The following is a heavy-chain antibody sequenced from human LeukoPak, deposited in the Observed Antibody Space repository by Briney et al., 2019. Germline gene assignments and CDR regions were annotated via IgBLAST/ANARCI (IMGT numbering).Heavy chain of an antibody. J-gene: IGHJ6*03. CDR3: ARRTYYYGSGSYYNRYYYYYYMDV. V-gene: IGHV4-34*01. D-gene: IGHD3-10*01. CDR1: GGFFSGYY. CDR2: IDHSGST. Sequence: SETLSLTCAVYGGFFSGYYWSWIRQPPGKGLECIGEIDHSGSTNYNPSLKSRVTISVDTSKNQFSLKLSSVTAADTAVYYCARRTYYYGSGSYYNRYYYYYYMDVWGKGTTVTISS.